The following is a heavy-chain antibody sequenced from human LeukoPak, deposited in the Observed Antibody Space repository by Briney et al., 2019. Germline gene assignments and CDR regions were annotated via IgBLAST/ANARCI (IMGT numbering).Heavy chain of an antibody. Sequence: SETLSLTCTVSGGSITGYYWNWIRQPAGQGLEWLGRVYSSGVGNYNPSLTSRVTMSVDTSKNQFSLKLTSLTAADTAIYYCAREEFLHEVDSSGYFVYWGQGTLVTVSS. J-gene: IGHJ4*02. V-gene: IGHV4-4*07. CDR2: VYSSGVG. CDR3: AREEFLHEVDSSGYFVY. D-gene: IGHD3-22*01. CDR1: GGSITGYY.